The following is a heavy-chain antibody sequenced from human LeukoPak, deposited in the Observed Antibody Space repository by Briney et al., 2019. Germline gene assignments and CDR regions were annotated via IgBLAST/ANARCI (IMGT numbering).Heavy chain of an antibody. V-gene: IGHV1-2*02. D-gene: IGHD2-15*01. J-gene: IGHJ3*02. CDR1: GYTFTGYY. CDR3: ARDYRKGYCSGGSCYTPVAFDI. Sequence: ASVKVSCKASGYTFTGYYMHWVRQAPGQGLEGMGWINPNSGGINDAQKCQGRVTMTRDTSISTAYMELSRLRSDDTAVYYCARDYRKGYCSGGSCYTPVAFDIWGQGTMVTVSS. CDR2: INPNSGGI.